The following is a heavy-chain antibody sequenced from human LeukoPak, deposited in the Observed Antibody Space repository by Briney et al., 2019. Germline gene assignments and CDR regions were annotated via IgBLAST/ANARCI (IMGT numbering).Heavy chain of an antibody. V-gene: IGHV4-39*07. CDR3: ARVAAAGLFDY. CDR1: GGAISSSSYY. CDR2: IYHSGST. D-gene: IGHD6-13*01. Sequence: SETLSLTCTVSGGAISSSSYYWGWIRQPPGKGLEWIGYIYHSGSTYYNPSLKSRVTISVDKSKNQFSLKLSSVTAADTAVYYCARVAAAGLFDYWGQGTLVTVSS. J-gene: IGHJ4*02.